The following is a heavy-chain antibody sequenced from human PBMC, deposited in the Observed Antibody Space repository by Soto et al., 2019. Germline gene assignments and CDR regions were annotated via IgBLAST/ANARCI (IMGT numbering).Heavy chain of an antibody. CDR1: GGSISSGDYY. V-gene: IGHV4-30-4*01. CDR2: IYYSGST. Sequence: SETLSLTCTVSGGSISSGDYYWSWIRQPPGKGLEWIGYIYYSGSTYYNPSLKSRVTISVDTSKNQFSLKLSSVTAADTAVYYCARTYGDSPLFDYWGQGTLVTVSS. J-gene: IGHJ4*02. CDR3: ARTYGDSPLFDY. D-gene: IGHD4-17*01.